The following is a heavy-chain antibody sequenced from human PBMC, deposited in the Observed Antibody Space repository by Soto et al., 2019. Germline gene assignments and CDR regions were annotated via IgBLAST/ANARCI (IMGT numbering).Heavy chain of an antibody. D-gene: IGHD2-2*01. J-gene: IGHJ4*02. Sequence: EVQLVESGGGLVQSGGSLRLSCAASGFTFSSYWMSWVRQGPGKGPEWVANIKQDGSEKYYVDSVKGRFTISRYNAKNSLYLQMTSLRAEDTAVYHCAKSLSAIPGDSWGQGTLVTVSS. CDR3: AKSLSAIPGDS. V-gene: IGHV3-7*05. CDR2: IKQDGSEK. CDR1: GFTFSSYW.